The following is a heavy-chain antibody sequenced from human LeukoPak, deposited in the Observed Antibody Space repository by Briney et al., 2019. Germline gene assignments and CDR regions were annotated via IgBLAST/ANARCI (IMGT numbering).Heavy chain of an antibody. V-gene: IGHV3-11*01. CDR2: ISSSGSTI. CDR3: ARDKFHGDYLSKYYYGMDV. D-gene: IGHD4-17*01. Sequence: GSLRLSCAASGFTFSDYYMSWIRQAPGKGLEWVSYISSSGSTIYYADSVKGRFTISRDNAKNSLYLQMNSLRAEDTAVYYCARDKFHGDYLSKYYYGMDVWGQGTTVTVSS. CDR1: GFTFSDYY. J-gene: IGHJ6*02.